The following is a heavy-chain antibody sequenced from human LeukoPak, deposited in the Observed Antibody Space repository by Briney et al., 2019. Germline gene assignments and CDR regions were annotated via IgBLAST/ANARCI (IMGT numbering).Heavy chain of an antibody. Sequence: GGSLRLSCAASGLTFSSYAMSWVRQAPGKGLEWVANVKPDTNDKNFVDSVKGRFTISTDSAKRSVYLQMNSLRAEDTAVYYCAKARQQPVNWFDPWGQGTLVTVSS. J-gene: IGHJ5*02. CDR3: AKARQQPVNWFDP. CDR2: VKPDTNDK. V-gene: IGHV3-7*01. D-gene: IGHD6-13*01. CDR1: GLTFSSYA.